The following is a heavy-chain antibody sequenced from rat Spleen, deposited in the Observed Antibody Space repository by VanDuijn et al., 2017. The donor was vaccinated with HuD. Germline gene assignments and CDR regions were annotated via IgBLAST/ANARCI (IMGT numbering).Heavy chain of an antibody. V-gene: IGHV2-13*01. CDR1: GFSLISYA. CDR3: SRDWDYGGYKDYFDY. D-gene: IGHD1-11*01. J-gene: IGHJ3*01. Sequence: QVQLKESGPGLVQPSHTLSLTCTVSGFSLISYAVNWVSQPPGKDLEWVGIIWGNGKTNYNSGLKSRLSISRDTSKSQVYLKMNSLQTYDTASFYCSRDWDYGGYKDYFDYWGQGTLVTVSS. CDR2: IWGNGKT.